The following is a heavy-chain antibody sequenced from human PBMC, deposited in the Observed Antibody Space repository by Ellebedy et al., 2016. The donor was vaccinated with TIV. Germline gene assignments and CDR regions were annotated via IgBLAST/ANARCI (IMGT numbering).Heavy chain of an antibody. V-gene: IGHV1-69*13. Sequence: AASVKVSCKASGDTFNNFGINWVRQAPGQGLEWMGGIVPMFDRPNYAKDFYGRVTITADESTTTAFMELSSLRSEDTAVYYCARAVVDKSMVSSYYFDDWGQGTLVTVSS. CDR1: GDTFNNFG. J-gene: IGHJ4*02. D-gene: IGHD5-18*01. CDR2: IVPMFDRP. CDR3: ARAVVDKSMVSSYYFDD.